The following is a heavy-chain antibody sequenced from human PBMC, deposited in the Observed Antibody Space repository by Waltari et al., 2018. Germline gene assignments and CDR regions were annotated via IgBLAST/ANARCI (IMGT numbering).Heavy chain of an antibody. D-gene: IGHD1-1*01. CDR1: GFTFSSFW. CDR3: ARVSRRTYRSPVPGRHYYYGMDV. J-gene: IGHJ6*02. CDR2: ISTDASDT. Sequence: EEQLVASGGGLVQPGASLRLSCAASGFTFSSFWINWVRQAPGQGPLWVSRISTDASDTTYADSVKGRFTIARDNARNTLYLQMNRLRAEDTAVYFCARVSRRTYRSPVPGRHYYYGMDVWGQGTTVTVSS. V-gene: IGHV3-74*03.